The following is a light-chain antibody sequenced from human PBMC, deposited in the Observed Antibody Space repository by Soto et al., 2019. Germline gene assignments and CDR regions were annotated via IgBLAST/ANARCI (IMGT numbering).Light chain of an antibody. V-gene: IGKV3-11*01. CDR3: QKRSNRLIT. CDR1: ENIYTN. CDR2: GAS. J-gene: IGKJ5*01. Sequence: VVVTPWPGTLSVSPVEIATLSSRASENIYTNLAWYQQNPGQAPRLLFYGASPRATGLPARFSGTGSGTDFTLTISILEHEDVAVYYCQKRSNRLITFGQGTRLEI.